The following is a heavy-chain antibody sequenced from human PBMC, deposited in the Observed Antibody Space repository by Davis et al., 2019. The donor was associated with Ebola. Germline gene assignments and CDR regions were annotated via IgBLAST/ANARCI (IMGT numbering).Heavy chain of an antibody. CDR2: IYGGDT. J-gene: IGHJ4*02. D-gene: IGHD3-16*02. CDR3: AMGALGELSLPDY. V-gene: IGHV3-53*01. Sequence: GESLKISCDVSGFAVRNTHMSWVRQAPGKGLEWVSGIYGGDTHYADSVKGRFTISRDNAKNSLYLQMNSLRAEDTAVYYCAMGALGELSLPDYWGQGTLVTVSS. CDR1: GFAVRNTH.